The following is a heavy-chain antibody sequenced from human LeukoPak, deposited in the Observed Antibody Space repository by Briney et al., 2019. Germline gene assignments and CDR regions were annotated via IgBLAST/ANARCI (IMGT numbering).Heavy chain of an antibody. V-gene: IGHV1-69*02. J-gene: IGHJ4*02. CDR3: ASGAGDQGGDY. CDR1: GGTFSSYT. CDR2: IIPILGIA. D-gene: IGHD7-27*01. Sequence: SVKVSCKASGGTFSSYTISWVRQVPGQGLEWMGRIIPILGIANYAQKFQGRVTITADKSASTAYMELSSLRSEDTAVYYCASGAGDQGGDYWGQGTLVTVSS.